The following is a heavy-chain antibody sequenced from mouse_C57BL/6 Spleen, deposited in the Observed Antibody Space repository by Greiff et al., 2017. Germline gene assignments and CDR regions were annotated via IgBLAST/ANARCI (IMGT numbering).Heavy chain of an antibody. Sequence: QVQLQQPGAELVKPGASVKLSCKASGYTFTSYWMHWVKQRPGQGLKWIGMIHPNNGSTNYNEKFKSKATVTVDKSSSTAYMQLSSLTSEDAAVYVYAKCSNCGFAYWGKGTLVTVSA. CDR3: AKCSNCGFAY. V-gene: IGHV1-64*01. CDR2: IHPNNGST. CDR1: GYTFTSYW. J-gene: IGHJ3*01. D-gene: IGHD2-5*01.